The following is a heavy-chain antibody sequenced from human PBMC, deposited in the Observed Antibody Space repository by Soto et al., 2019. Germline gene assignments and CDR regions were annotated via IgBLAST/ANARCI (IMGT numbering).Heavy chain of an antibody. J-gene: IGHJ6*03. D-gene: IGHD2-15*01. Sequence: GGSLRLSCAASGFTFSSYGMHWVRQAPGKGLEWVAVISYDGSNKYYADSVKGRFTISRDNSKNTLYLQMNSLRAEDTAVYYCAKDRWRFFVPGDCSGGSCSVYYYYYMDVWGKGTTVTVSS. CDR2: ISYDGSNK. CDR3: AKDRWRFFVPGDCSGGSCSVYYYYYMDV. V-gene: IGHV3-30*18. CDR1: GFTFSSYG.